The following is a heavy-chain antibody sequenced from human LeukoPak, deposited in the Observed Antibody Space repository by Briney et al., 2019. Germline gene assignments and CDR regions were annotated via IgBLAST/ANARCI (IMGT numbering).Heavy chain of an antibody. CDR2: ISGSNDNT. J-gene: IGHJ4*02. Sequence: GGSLRLSCAASGFTFSNYAMSWVRQAPGKGLEWVSSISGSNDNTYYADSVKDRFTISRDNSKNTLSLQMNSQRAEDTAVYYCAKGRGTTVTSAANYWGQGTLVTVSS. D-gene: IGHD4-17*01. CDR1: GFTFSNYA. V-gene: IGHV3-23*01. CDR3: AKGRGTTVTSAANY.